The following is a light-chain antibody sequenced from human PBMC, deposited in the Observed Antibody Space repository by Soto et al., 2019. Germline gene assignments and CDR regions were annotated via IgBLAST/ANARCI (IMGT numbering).Light chain of an antibody. J-gene: IGLJ1*01. CDR1: SSDVGAYTF. V-gene: IGLV2-14*03. CDR3: SSYTSSSTHV. CDR2: DVS. Sequence: QSPLTQPASVSGTPGQSITISCTGTSSDVGAYTFVSWYQQHPEKVPKLMIFDVSRRPSGVSDRFSGSKSGNTASLTISGLQPEDEADYYCSSYTSSSTHVFGSGTKLTV.